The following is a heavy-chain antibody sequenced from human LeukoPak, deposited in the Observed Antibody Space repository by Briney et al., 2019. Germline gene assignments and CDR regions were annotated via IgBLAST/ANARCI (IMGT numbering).Heavy chain of an antibody. CDR2: ISSSGSII. Sequence: PGGSLRLSCAASGFTFSDYYMNWIRQAPGKGLEWVSYISSSGSIIYYADSVKGRFTISRDNSKNTLYLQMNSLRAEDTAVYYCAKRIQSAMATGYWGQGTLVTVSS. D-gene: IGHD5-18*01. J-gene: IGHJ4*02. CDR3: AKRIQSAMATGY. CDR1: GFTFSDYY. V-gene: IGHV3-11*01.